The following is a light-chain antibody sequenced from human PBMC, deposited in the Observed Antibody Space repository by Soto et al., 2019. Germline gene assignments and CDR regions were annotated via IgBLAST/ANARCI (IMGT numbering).Light chain of an antibody. Sequence: EVVLTQYPAIRSVAPGDRAARSFRACQSVSNNLAWYQQKPGQTPRLVIYGASNRATGVPARFSGSGSGTDFTLTISSLQSEDFAVYYCLQYDDWHRTSGQGTKVDI. J-gene: IGKJ1*01. CDR2: GAS. CDR1: QSVSNN. CDR3: LQYDDWHRT. V-gene: IGKV3-15*01.